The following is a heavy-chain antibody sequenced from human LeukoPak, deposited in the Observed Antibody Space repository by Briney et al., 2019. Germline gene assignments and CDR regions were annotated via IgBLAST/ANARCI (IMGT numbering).Heavy chain of an antibody. D-gene: IGHD2-8*01. CDR3: AKSWGYCSNGECGPFDP. J-gene: IGHJ5*02. CDR1: GFTFSSYS. Sequence: GGSLRLSCVASGFTFSSYSMNWVRQAPGKGLEWVSAISGSGGTIYYADSVKGRFTISRDNSKSTLYLQMASLRAEDTAVYYCAKSWGYCSNGECGPFDPWGQGTLVTVSS. V-gene: IGHV3-23*01. CDR2: ISGSGGTI.